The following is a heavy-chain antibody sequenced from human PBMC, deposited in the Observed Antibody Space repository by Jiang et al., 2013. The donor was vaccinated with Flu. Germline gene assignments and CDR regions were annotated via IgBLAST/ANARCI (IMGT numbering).Heavy chain of an antibody. D-gene: IGHD2-2*01. Sequence: LLKPSETLSLTCAVYGGSFSGYYWSWIRQPPGKGLEWIGEINHSGSTNYNPSLKSRVTISVDTSKNQFSLKLSSVTAADTAVYYCARAGYCSSTSCYRPRQSVVYYYGMDVWGQGTTVTVSS. CDR3: ARAGYCSSTSCYRPRQSVVYYYGMDV. CDR2: INHSGST. J-gene: IGHJ6*02. CDR1: GGSFSGYY. V-gene: IGHV4-34*01.